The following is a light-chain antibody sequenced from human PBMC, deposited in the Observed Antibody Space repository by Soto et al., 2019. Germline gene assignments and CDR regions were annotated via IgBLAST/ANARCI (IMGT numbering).Light chain of an antibody. CDR3: QQYNIWPPIT. V-gene: IGKV3-15*01. Sequence: EIVMTQSPATLSVSPGERATLSCRASQSVSGNLAWYQQKPGQAPRLLIFAASTRATGIPARFSGSGSGTEFTLTISSLQSEDFAVYYCQQYNIWPPITFGPGTKVDIK. CDR2: AAS. CDR1: QSVSGN. J-gene: IGKJ3*01.